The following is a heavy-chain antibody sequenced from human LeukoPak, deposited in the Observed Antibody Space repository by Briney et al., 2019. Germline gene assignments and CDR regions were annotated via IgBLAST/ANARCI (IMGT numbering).Heavy chain of an antibody. CDR3: AREYSSGWYALPSDAFDI. Sequence: ASVKVSCKPSGYTFTGYYMHWVRQAPGQGLEWMGWINPNSGGTNYAQKFQGRVTITRDTSISTAYMELSRLRSDDTAVYYCAREYSSGWYALPSDAFDIWGQGTMVTVSS. CDR2: INPNSGGT. D-gene: IGHD6-19*01. CDR1: GYTFTGYY. J-gene: IGHJ3*02. V-gene: IGHV1-2*02.